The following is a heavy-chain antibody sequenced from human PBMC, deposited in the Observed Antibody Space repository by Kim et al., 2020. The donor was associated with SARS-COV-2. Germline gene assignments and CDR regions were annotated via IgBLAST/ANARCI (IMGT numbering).Heavy chain of an antibody. J-gene: IGHJ4*02. V-gene: IGHV4-34*01. CDR2: INNSGRT. Sequence: SETLSLTCAVYGGSFSGFYWSWIRQPPGRGLEWIGEINNSGRTNYNPSLKSRVTISVDTSKNQFSLKLTSVTAADTAVYYCARRLSSTSGSGSNYCDLWGQGTLVTVSS. CDR3: ARRLSSTSGSGSNYCDL. D-gene: IGHD3-10*01. CDR1: GGSFSGFY.